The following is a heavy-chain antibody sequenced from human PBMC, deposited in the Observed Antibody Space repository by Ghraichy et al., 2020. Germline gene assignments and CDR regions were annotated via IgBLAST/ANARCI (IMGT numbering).Heavy chain of an antibody. CDR1: GFTFSSYG. CDR3: AKDQWIQLGSFDY. V-gene: IGHV3-30*02. J-gene: IGHJ4*02. CDR2: IRYDGSNK. Sequence: GGSLRLSCAASGFTFSSYGMHWVRQAPGKGLEWVAFIRYDGSNKYYADSVKGRFTISRDNSKNTLYLQMNSLRAEDTAVYYCAKDQWIQLGSFDYWGQGTLVTVSS. D-gene: IGHD5-18*01.